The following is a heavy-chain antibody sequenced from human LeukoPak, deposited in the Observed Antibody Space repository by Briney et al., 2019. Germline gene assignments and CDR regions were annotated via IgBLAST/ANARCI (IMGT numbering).Heavy chain of an antibody. J-gene: IGHJ4*02. D-gene: IGHD2-8*02. CDR1: GFNFNTYW. Sequence: GGSLRLSCAASGFNFNTYWMGWMRQAPGKGLEWVAYIKYEGSEKYYVDSVKGRFTISRDNAKSSLYLQMNSLRAEDTAVYYCARYIRTGGYYFDYWGQGTLVTVSS. CDR2: IKYEGSEK. CDR3: ARYIRTGGYYFDY. V-gene: IGHV3-7*03.